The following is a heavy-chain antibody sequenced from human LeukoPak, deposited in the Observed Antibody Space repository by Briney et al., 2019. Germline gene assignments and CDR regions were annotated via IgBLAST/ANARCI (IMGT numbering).Heavy chain of an antibody. D-gene: IGHD4-17*01. CDR3: ARVPTTVTTPHYFDY. CDR2: MNPNSGNT. CDR1: GYTFTSYD. J-gene: IGHJ4*02. Sequence: ASVKVSCKASGYTFTSYDINWVRQATGQGLEWTGWMNPNSGNTGYAQKFQGRVTMTRNTSISTAYMELSSLRSEDTAVYYCARVPTTVTTPHYFDYWGQGTLVTVSS. V-gene: IGHV1-8*01.